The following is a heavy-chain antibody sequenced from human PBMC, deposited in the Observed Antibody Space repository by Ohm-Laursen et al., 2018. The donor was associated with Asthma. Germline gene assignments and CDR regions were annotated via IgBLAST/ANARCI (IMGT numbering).Heavy chain of an antibody. J-gene: IGHJ4*02. V-gene: IGHV3-30*03. CDR1: GFTFSSYG. CDR2: ISFDGKDA. CDR3: AREGKLWFGEHFDS. D-gene: IGHD3-10*01. Sequence: SSLRLSCAASGFTFSSYGMHWVRQAPGKGLEWVADISFDGKDAYYADSMKGRFTISRDNSKNTLYLQMNGLRTEDTAVYYCAREGKLWFGEHFDSWGQGTLVTVSS.